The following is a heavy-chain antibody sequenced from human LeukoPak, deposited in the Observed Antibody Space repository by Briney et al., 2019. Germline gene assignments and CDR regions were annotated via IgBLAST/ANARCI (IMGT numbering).Heavy chain of an antibody. CDR2: IYYSGST. CDR1: GGSISSSSYY. J-gene: IGHJ3*02. CDR3: ARGIVGATTAHDAFDI. D-gene: IGHD1-26*01. V-gene: IGHV4-39*07. Sequence: SETLSLTCTVSGGSISSSSYYWGWIRQPPGKGLEWIGSIYYSGSTYYNPSLKSRVTISVDTSKNQFSLKLSSVTAADTAVYYCARGIVGATTAHDAFDIWGQGTMVTVSS.